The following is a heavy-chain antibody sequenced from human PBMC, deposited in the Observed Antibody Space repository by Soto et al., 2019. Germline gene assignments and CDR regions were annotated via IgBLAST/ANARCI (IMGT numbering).Heavy chain of an antibody. CDR3: ARDPHSYGLGYYFDY. CDR2: IWYDGSNK. Sequence: WGSLRLSCAASGFTFSSYGMHWVRQAPGKGLEWVAVIWYDGSNKYYADSVKGRFTISRDNSKNTLYLQMNSLRAEDTAVYYCARDPHSYGLGYYFDYWGQGTLVTVSS. CDR1: GFTFSSYG. D-gene: IGHD5-18*01. J-gene: IGHJ4*02. V-gene: IGHV3-33*01.